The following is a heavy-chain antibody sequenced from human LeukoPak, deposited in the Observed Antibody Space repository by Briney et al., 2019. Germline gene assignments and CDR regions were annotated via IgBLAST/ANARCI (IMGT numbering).Heavy chain of an antibody. Sequence: SVKVSCKASGGTFSSYAIIWVRQAPGQGLEWMGRIIPILGIANYAQKFQGRVTITADKSTSTAYMELSSLRSEDTAVYYCARSQTTATTGTLDYWGQGTLVTVSS. J-gene: IGHJ4*02. CDR1: GGTFSSYA. V-gene: IGHV1-69*04. D-gene: IGHD4-17*01. CDR2: IIPILGIA. CDR3: ARSQTTATTGTLDY.